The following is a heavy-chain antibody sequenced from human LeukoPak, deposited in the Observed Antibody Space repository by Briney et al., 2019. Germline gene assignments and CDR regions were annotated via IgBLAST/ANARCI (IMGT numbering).Heavy chain of an antibody. V-gene: IGHV3-21*01. J-gene: IGHJ6*02. CDR2: ISSSSRYI. CDR3: VGYSSSWYVVDYYYGMDV. D-gene: IGHD6-13*01. Sequence: GGSLRLSCAASGFTFSSHSMNWVRQAPGKGLEWVSSISSSSRYIYYADSVKGRFTISRDNAKNSLYLQMNSLRAEDTAVYYCVGYSSSWYVVDYYYGMDVWGQGTTVTVSS. CDR1: GFTFSSHS.